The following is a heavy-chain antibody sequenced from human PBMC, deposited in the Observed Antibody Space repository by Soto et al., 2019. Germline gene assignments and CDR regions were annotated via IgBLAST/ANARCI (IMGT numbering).Heavy chain of an antibody. CDR2: IYHSGST. CDR3: ATAHYGDYGYGMDV. D-gene: IGHD4-17*01. Sequence: QLQLQESGSGLVKPSQTLSLTCAVSGGSISSGGYSWSWIRQPPGKGLEWIGDIYHSGSTYYNPYIKRRVTISVDRSKNQFSLKVGSVTAADTAVYYCATAHYGDYGYGMDVWGQGTTVTVSS. V-gene: IGHV4-30-2*01. CDR1: GGSISSGGYS. J-gene: IGHJ6*02.